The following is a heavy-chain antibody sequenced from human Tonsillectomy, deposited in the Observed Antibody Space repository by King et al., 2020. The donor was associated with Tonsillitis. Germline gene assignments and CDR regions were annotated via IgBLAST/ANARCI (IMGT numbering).Heavy chain of an antibody. D-gene: IGHD6-19*01. CDR2: IKPDGSEK. J-gene: IGHJ4*02. Sequence: VQLVESGGGLVQPGGSLKLSCAASEFTFSSSWMTWVRQAPGKGLHWVATIKPDGSEKYYADSLKGRFTVSRDNAKNSLDLQMKSLRSEDTALYYCARDQAYSSFDYWGQGTLVTVSS. CDR3: ARDQAYSSFDY. V-gene: IGHV3-7*04. CDR1: EFTFSSSW.